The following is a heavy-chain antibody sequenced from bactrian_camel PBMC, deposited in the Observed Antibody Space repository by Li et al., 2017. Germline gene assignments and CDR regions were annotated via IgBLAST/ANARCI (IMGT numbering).Heavy chain of an antibody. CDR2: ISVGGTT. CDR3: AYTDREGGSWSLYGYRY. D-gene: IGHD6*01. CDR1: GYSYCTYE. Sequence: HVQLVESGGGPVQPGGSLRLSCAASGYSYCTYEMNWYRQAPGKEREFVSRISVGGTTTYSDSVKGRFTISRDNAKNMVYLQLNSLKTEDMAMYFCAYTDREGGSWSLYGYRYWGQGTQVTVS. J-gene: IGHJ4*01. V-gene: IGHV3S53*01.